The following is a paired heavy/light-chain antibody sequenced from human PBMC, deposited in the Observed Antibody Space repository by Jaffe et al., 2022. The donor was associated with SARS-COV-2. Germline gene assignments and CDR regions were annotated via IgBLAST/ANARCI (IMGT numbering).Heavy chain of an antibody. J-gene: IGHJ4*02. V-gene: IGHV3-23*01. CDR3: AKPPVPPYPRPGSYYFDY. CDR1: GFTFSSYA. Sequence: EVQLLESGGGLVQPGGSLTLSCAASGFTFSSYAMSWVRQAPGKGLEWVSSITGSGSNTYYADSVKGRFTISRDNSKNTLYLQMISLRAEDTALYYCAKPPVPPYPRPGSYYFDYWGQGTLVTVSS. D-gene: IGHD6-6*01. CDR2: ITGSGSNT.
Light chain of an antibody. V-gene: IGKV3-15*01. CDR2: GAS. Sequence: EIVMTQSPATLSVSPGERATLSCRASQSVSSNLAWYQQKPGQAPRLLIYGASTRATAFPARFTGSRSGTEFTLTISSLQSEDFAVYYCQQYNDWPYTFGQGTKLEIK. J-gene: IGKJ2*01. CDR3: QQYNDWPYT. CDR1: QSVSSN.